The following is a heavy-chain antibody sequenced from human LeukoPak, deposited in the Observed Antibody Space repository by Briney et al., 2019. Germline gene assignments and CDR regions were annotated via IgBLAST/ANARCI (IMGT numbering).Heavy chain of an antibody. CDR2: ISGSGGST. CDR1: GFTFSSYA. D-gene: IGHD1-26*01. Sequence: AGGSLRLSCAASGFTFSSYAMSWVRQAPGKGLEWVSAISGSGGSTYYADSVKGRFTISRDNSKNTLYLQMNSLRAEDTAVYYCAKDELGVSGSYNLDAFDIWGQGTMVTVSS. CDR3: AKDELGVSGSYNLDAFDI. V-gene: IGHV3-23*01. J-gene: IGHJ3*02.